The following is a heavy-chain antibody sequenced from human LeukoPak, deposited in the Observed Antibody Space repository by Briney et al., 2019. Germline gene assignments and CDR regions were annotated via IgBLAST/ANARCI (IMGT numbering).Heavy chain of an antibody. V-gene: IGHV3-30-3*01. CDR3: ASLNTWFDP. CDR1: GFTFSSYA. Sequence: QPGRSLRLSCAASGFTFSSYAMHWVRQAPGKGLEWVAVISYDGSNKYYADSVKGRFTISRDNSKNTLYLQMNSLRAEDTAVYYCASLNTWFDPWGQGTLVTVSS. CDR2: ISYDGSNK. J-gene: IGHJ5*02.